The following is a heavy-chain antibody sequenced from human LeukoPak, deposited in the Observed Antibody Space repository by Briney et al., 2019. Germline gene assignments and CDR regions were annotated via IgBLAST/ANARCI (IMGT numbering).Heavy chain of an antibody. D-gene: IGHD4-23*01. CDR1: GYTFTSYG. V-gene: IGHV1-18*01. Sequence: ASVKVSCKASGYTFTSYGISWVRQAPGQGLEWMGRINPYNGDTNFPQNLQGRVTMTTDTSTSTAYMELRSLRSDNTAVYYCARDPDGGADFDFWGQGTLVTVSS. J-gene: IGHJ4*02. CDR2: INPYNGDT. CDR3: ARDPDGGADFDF.